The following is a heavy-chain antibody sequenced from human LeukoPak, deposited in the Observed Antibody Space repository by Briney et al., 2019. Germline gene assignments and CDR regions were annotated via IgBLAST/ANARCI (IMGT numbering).Heavy chain of an antibody. D-gene: IGHD6-19*01. CDR1: GFTVSSNY. Sequence: GGSPRLSCAASGFTVSSNYMSWVRQAPGKGLEWVSVIYSGGSTYYADSVKGRFTISRDNSKNTLYLQMNSLRAEDTAVYYCARDGTSSGWFDYWGQGTLVTVSS. V-gene: IGHV3-53*01. CDR3: ARDGTSSGWFDY. J-gene: IGHJ4*02. CDR2: IYSGGST.